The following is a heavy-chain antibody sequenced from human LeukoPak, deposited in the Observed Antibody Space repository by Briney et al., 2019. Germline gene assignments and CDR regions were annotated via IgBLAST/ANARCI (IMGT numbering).Heavy chain of an antibody. CDR2: ISSSSSTI. V-gene: IGHV3-48*01. Sequence: GGSLRLSCAASGFTFSSYSMNWVRQTPGKGLEWVSYISSSSSTIYYADSVKGRFTISRDNAKNSLYLQMNSLRAEDTAVYYCARGPSLLYYYYMDVWGKGTTVTVSS. J-gene: IGHJ6*03. CDR3: ARGPSLLYYYYMDV. CDR1: GFTFSSYS.